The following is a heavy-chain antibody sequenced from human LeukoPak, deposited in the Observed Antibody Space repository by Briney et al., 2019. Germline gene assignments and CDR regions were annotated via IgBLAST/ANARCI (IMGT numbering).Heavy chain of an antibody. Sequence: GGSLRLSCAASGFTFSSYAMSWVRQAPGKGLEWVSAISFSGTNTYYADSVKGRFNISRDNLKNTLYLQMNSLGAEDTAVYFCAKEVKAATNWFDPWGQGTLVTVSS. D-gene: IGHD6-25*01. CDR2: ISFSGTNT. CDR3: AKEVKAATNWFDP. V-gene: IGHV3-23*01. J-gene: IGHJ5*02. CDR1: GFTFSSYA.